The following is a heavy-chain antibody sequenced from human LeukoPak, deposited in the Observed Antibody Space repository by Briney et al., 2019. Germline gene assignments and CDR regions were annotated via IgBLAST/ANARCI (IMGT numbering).Heavy chain of an antibody. V-gene: IGHV3-74*01. CDR2: INSDGSST. D-gene: IGHD1-26*01. CDR3: ARDRNTGSSYENLFEY. J-gene: IGHJ4*02. Sequence: GGSLRLSCAASGFTFSPYWMHWVRQAPGKGLLWVSRINSDGSSTSYADSVKGRFTISRDNAKNTLYLRMNSLRAEDTGVYYCARDRNTGSSYENLFEYWGQGTLVTVSS. CDR1: GFTFSPYW.